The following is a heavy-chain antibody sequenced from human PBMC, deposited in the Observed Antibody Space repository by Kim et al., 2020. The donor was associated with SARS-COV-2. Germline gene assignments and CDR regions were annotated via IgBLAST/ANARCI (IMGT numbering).Heavy chain of an antibody. CDR3: ARARKNSSSSRYYYYMDV. CDR2: IYYSGST. Sequence: SETLSLTCTVSGGSVSSGSYYWSWIRQPPGKGLEWIGYIYYSGSTNYNPSLKSRVTISVDTSKNQFSLKLSSVTAADTAVYYCARARKNSSSSRYYYYMDVWGKGTPVTVSS. D-gene: IGHD6-6*01. CDR1: GGSVSSGSYY. V-gene: IGHV4-61*01. J-gene: IGHJ6*03.